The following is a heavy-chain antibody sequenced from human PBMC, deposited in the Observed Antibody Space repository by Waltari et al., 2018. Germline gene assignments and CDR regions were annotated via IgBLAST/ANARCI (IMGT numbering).Heavy chain of an antibody. V-gene: IGHV3-53*01. CDR2: IYSGGST. J-gene: IGHJ4*02. D-gene: IGHD1-26*01. CDR1: GFTVSSNY. CDR3: ARDLIVGATTGGY. Sequence: EVQLVESGGGLIQPGGSLRLSCAASGFTVSSNYMSWVRQAPGKGLEWVSVIYSGGSTYYADSVKGRFTLSRDNSKNTLYLQMNSLRAEDTAVYYCARDLIVGATTGGYWGQGTLVTVSS.